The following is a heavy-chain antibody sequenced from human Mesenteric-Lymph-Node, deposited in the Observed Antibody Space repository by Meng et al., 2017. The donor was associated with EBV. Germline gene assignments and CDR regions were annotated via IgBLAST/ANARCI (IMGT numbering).Heavy chain of an antibody. Sequence: QVQLQESGPGLVKPSQTLALTCALSGGSISSGGYYWSWIRQPPGKGLEWIGYIYYSGSTYYNPSLKSRVTISVDTSKNQFSLKLSSVIAADTAVYYCARLVVVPAALDYWGQGTLVTVFS. D-gene: IGHD2-2*01. CDR2: IYYSGST. J-gene: IGHJ4*02. CDR1: GGSISSGGYY. CDR3: ARLVVVPAALDY. V-gene: IGHV4-30-4*01.